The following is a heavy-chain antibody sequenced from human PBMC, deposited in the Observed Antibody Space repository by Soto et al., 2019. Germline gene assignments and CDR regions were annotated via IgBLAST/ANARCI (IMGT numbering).Heavy chain of an antibody. J-gene: IGHJ5*02. D-gene: IGHD3-3*01. CDR2: ISGSGGST. CDR3: AKGQYYDFRSGYYQSDTFDP. V-gene: IGHV3-23*01. Sequence: ETLSLTCTVSGGSISSSSYYWGWIRQPPGKGLEWVSAISGSGGSTYYADSVKGRFTISRDNSKNTLYLQMNSLRPEGTAVYYCAKGQYYDFRSGYYQSDTFDPWGQGTLVTVSS. CDR1: GGSISSSSYY.